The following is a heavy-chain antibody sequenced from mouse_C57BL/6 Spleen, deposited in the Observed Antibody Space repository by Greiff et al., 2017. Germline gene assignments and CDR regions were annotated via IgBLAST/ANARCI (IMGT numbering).Heavy chain of an antibody. CDR3: AREYYSNFAFAY. V-gene: IGHV1-76*01. CDR1: GYTFTDYY. Sequence: LQESGAELVRPGASVKLSCKASGYTFTDYYINWVKQRPGQGLEWIARIYPGNGNPYYNEKFKGKATLTAEKSSSTAYMQLSSLTSEDSAVYFCAREYYSNFAFAYRGQGTLVTVSA. D-gene: IGHD2-5*01. CDR2: IYPGNGNP. J-gene: IGHJ3*01.